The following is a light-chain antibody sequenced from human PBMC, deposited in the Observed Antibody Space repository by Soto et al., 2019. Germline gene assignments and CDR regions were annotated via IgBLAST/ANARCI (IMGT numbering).Light chain of an antibody. Sequence: QLVLTQSPSASASLGASVKLTCTLSSGHSSYAIAWHQQKPEKGPRYLMKLNSDGSHSKGDGIPARFSGSSSGAERYLTISSLQSEDEADYYCQTWGTGIQVFGGGTKLTVL. CDR1: SGHSSYA. CDR3: QTWGTGIQV. J-gene: IGLJ3*02. V-gene: IGLV4-69*02. CDR2: LNSDGSH.